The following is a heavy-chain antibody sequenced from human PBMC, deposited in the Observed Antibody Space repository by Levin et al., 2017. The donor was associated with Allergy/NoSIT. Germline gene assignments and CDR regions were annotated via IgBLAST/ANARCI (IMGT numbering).Heavy chain of an antibody. D-gene: IGHD4-11*01. V-gene: IGHV3-23*01. CDR3: AKFDYSNYLVGGIFDL. Sequence: QAGGSLRLSCAASGFTFSSYAMSWVRQAPGKGLEWVSAISGSGGSTYYADSVKGRFTISRDNSKNTLYLQMNSLRAEDTAVYYCAKFDYSNYLVGGIFDLWGRGTLVTVSS. CDR2: ISGSGGST. CDR1: GFTFSSYA. J-gene: IGHJ2*01.